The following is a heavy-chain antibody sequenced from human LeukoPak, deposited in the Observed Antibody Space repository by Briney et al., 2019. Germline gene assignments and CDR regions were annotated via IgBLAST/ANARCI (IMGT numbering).Heavy chain of an antibody. D-gene: IGHD1-26*01. CDR2: FDPEDGET. CDR3: ATTSFRYIVGAVDY. CDR1: GYTLTELS. J-gene: IGHJ4*02. V-gene: IGHV1-24*01. Sequence: ASVKVSCKVSGYTLTELSMHWVRQAPGKGLEWMGGFDPEDGETIYAQKFQGRVTMTEDTSTDTAYMELSSLRSKDTAVYYCATTSFRYIVGAVDYWGQGTLVTVSS.